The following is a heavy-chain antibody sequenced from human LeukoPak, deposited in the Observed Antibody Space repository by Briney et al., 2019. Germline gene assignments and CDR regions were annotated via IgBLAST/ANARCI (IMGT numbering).Heavy chain of an antibody. CDR1: GGSISSSSYY. CDR2: IYYSGST. V-gene: IGHV4-39*01. Sequence: SETLSLTCTVSGGSISSSSYYWGWIRQPPGKGLEWIGSIYYSGSTYHNPSLKSRVTISVDTSKNQFSLKLSSVTAADTAVYYCARSPPDYWGQGTLVTVSS. J-gene: IGHJ4*02. CDR3: ARSPPDY.